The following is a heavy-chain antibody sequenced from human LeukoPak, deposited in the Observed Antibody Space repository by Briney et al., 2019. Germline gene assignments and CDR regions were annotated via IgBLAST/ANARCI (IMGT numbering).Heavy chain of an antibody. CDR1: GFTFSSYS. CDR3: ARDLWGPLVVPAAYFDY. J-gene: IGHJ4*02. Sequence: GGSLRLSCAASGFTFSSYSMNWVRQAPGKGLEWVSSISSSSSYIYYAASVQGRFTLSRDNAKRSLYLQMNSLRAEDTAVYYCARDLWGPLVVPAAYFDYWGQGTLVTVSS. CDR2: ISSSSSYI. D-gene: IGHD2-2*01. V-gene: IGHV3-21*01.